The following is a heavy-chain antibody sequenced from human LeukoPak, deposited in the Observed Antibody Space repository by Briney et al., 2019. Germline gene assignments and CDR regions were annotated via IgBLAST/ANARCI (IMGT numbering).Heavy chain of an antibody. D-gene: IGHD3-22*01. CDR1: GYSFTSYW. Sequence: GESLNISCKGSGYSFTSYWIGWVRQMPGKGLEWMGIIYAGDSDTRYSPSFQGQVTISADKSISTAYLQWSSLKASDTAMYYCARYYYDSSGYPQYYFDYWGQGTLVTVSS. CDR3: ARYYYDSSGYPQYYFDY. CDR2: IYAGDSDT. J-gene: IGHJ4*02. V-gene: IGHV5-51*01.